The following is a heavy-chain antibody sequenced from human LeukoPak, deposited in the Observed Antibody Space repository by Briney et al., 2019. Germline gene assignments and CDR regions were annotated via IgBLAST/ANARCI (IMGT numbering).Heavy chain of an antibody. V-gene: IGHV3-23*01. Sequence: GGSLRLSCAASGFTVSSNYMSWVRQAPGKGLEWVAAISGSGGSTYYADSVKGRFTISRDNSKNTLYLQMNSLRAEDTAVYYCAKRRGTYSSSWYIDYWGQGTLVTVSS. J-gene: IGHJ4*02. CDR2: ISGSGGST. CDR1: GFTVSSNY. CDR3: AKRRGTYSSSWYIDY. D-gene: IGHD6-13*01.